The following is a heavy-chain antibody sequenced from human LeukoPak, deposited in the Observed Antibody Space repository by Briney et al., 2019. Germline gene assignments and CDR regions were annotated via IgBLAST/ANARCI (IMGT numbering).Heavy chain of an antibody. CDR1: GFTFSSYG. CDR3: AKDGRQRKTYFYGSGSANAFDI. D-gene: IGHD3-10*01. Sequence: GGSLRLSCAASGFTFSSYGMHWVRQAPGKGLEWVAFIRYDGSNKYYADSVKGRFTISRDNSKNTLYLQMSSPRAEDTAVYYCAKDGRQRKTYFYGSGSANAFDIWGQGTMVTVSP. V-gene: IGHV3-30*02. J-gene: IGHJ3*02. CDR2: IRYDGSNK.